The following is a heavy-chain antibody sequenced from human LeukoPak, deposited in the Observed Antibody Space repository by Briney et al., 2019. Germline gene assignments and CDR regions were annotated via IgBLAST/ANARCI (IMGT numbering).Heavy chain of an antibody. D-gene: IGHD1-20*01. CDR2: IKSKTDGGTT. Sequence: PGGSLRLSCAASGFTFSNAWMSWVRQAPGKGLEWVGRIKSKTDGGTTDYAAPVKGRFTISRDDSKNTLYLQMNSLRTEDTAVYYCTTGSYKWNGYFDHWGQGTLVTVSS. CDR3: TTGSYKWNGYFDH. J-gene: IGHJ4*02. V-gene: IGHV3-15*01. CDR1: GFTFSNAW.